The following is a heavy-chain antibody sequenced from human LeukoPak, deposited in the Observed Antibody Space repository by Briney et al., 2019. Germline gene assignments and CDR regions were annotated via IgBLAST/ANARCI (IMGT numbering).Heavy chain of an antibody. CDR1: GYSFTSYW. Sequence: GESLKISCKGSGYSFTSYWIGWVRQMPGKGVEWMGIIYPGDSDTRYSPSFQGQVTISADKSISTAYLQWSSLKASDTAMYYCARQENYYDSSGYYYPYYFDYWGQGTLVTVSS. V-gene: IGHV5-51*01. D-gene: IGHD3-22*01. CDR3: ARQENYYDSSGYYYPYYFDY. CDR2: IYPGDSDT. J-gene: IGHJ4*02.